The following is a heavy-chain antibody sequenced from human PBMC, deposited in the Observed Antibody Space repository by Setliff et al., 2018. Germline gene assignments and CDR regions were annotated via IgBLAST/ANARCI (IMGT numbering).Heavy chain of an antibody. J-gene: IGHJ5*02. CDR3: ARVRARVIVATPPNNWFDP. CDR2: IYSSGST. Sequence: SETLSLTCTVSGGSISSSYWSWIRQPPGKGLEWIGYIYSSGSTNNNPSLKSRATISVDTSKNQFSLKLSSVTAADTAVYYCARVRARVIVATPPNNWFDPWGQGTLVTVSS. V-gene: IGHV4-59*12. CDR1: GGSISSSY. D-gene: IGHD2-15*01.